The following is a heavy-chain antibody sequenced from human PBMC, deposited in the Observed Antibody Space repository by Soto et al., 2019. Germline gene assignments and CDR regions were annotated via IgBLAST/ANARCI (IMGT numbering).Heavy chain of an antibody. CDR1: GFTFSSYW. CDR3: ARETVLWFGELAYYYGMDV. CDR2: IKQDGSEK. J-gene: IGHJ6*02. Sequence: EVQLVESGGGLVQPGGSLRLSCAASGFTFSSYWMSWVHQAPGKGLEWVANIKQDGSEKYYVDSVKGRFTISRDNAKNSLYLQMNSLRAEDTAVYYCARETVLWFGELAYYYGMDVWGQGTTVTVSS. D-gene: IGHD3-10*01. V-gene: IGHV3-7*05.